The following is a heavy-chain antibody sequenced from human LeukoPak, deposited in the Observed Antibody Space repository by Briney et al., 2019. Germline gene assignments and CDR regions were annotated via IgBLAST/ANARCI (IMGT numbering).Heavy chain of an antibody. CDR1: GVSITSGNDY. CDR3: ARSRGVPRWFGP. J-gene: IGHJ5*02. CDR2: IYTGGST. Sequence: SETLSLTCNVSGVSITSGNDYWGWIRQPRGKGLEWIANIYTGGSTYYNPALQNRAAISIDTSKDQFFLRLTSLTAADTAVYYCARSRGVPRWFGPWGQGILVTVSS. V-gene: IGHV4-39*07. D-gene: IGHD3-10*01.